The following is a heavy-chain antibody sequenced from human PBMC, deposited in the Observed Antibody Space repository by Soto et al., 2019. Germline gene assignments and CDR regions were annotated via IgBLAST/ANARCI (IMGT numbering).Heavy chain of an antibody. V-gene: IGHV3-7*01. CDR2: IKQDGSEK. CDR1: GFTFSSYF. CDR3: ARYIRSYYFYIDV. Sequence: EVQLVESGGGLVQPGGSLRLSCRASGFTFSSYFMSWLRQAPGKGLEWVANIKQDGSEKYFGDSVRGRFTISRDNAQNSLFLEMNSLGADDTAVYYCARYIRSYYFYIDVWGKGTTVTVSS. J-gene: IGHJ6*03.